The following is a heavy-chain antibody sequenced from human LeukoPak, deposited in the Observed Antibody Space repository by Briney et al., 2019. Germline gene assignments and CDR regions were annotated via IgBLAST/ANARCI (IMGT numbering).Heavy chain of an antibody. D-gene: IGHD2-15*01. J-gene: IGHJ4*02. CDR2: IIPIFGTA. Sequence: SVKVSCKASGGTFSSYAISWVRQAPGQGLEWMGGIIPIFGTANYAQKFQGRVTITTDESTSTAYMELSSLRSEDTAVYYCASDTAGYCSGGSCYPYYWGQGTLATVSS. CDR1: GGTFSSYA. V-gene: IGHV1-69*05. CDR3: ASDTAGYCSGGSCYPYY.